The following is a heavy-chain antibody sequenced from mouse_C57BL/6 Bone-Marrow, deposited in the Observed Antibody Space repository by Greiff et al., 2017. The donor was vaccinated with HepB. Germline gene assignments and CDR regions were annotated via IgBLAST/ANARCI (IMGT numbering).Heavy chain of an antibody. CDR3: ARYSGSTHWYFDV. J-gene: IGHJ1*03. CDR2: IYPSDSET. CDR1: GYTFTSYW. Sequence: QVQLQQPGAELVRPGSSVKLSCKASGYTFTSYWMDWVKQRPGQGLEWIGNIYPSDSETHYNQKFKDKATLTVDKSSSTAYMQLSSLTSEDSAVYYCARYSGSTHWYFDVWGTGTTVTVSS. D-gene: IGHD1-1*01. V-gene: IGHV1-61*01.